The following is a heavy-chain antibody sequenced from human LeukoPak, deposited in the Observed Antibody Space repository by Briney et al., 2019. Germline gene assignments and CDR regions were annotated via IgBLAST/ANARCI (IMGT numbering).Heavy chain of an antibody. CDR2: IYPSGGT. Sequence: QASETLSLTCTVSGGSISSYYWSWIRQPAGKGLEWIGRIYPSGGTDYNPSLRSRVTVSVDTSENHFSLKLTSVTAADTAVYYCARDSTRRGWFDPWGQGALVTVS. V-gene: IGHV4-4*07. CDR1: GGSISSYY. CDR3: ARDSTRRGWFDP. J-gene: IGHJ5*02. D-gene: IGHD3-10*01.